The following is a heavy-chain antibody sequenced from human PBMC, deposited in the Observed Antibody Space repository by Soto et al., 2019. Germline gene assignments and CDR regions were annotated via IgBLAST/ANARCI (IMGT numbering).Heavy chain of an antibody. J-gene: IGHJ4*02. CDR3: ARRYDSSGYYSCFDY. Sequence: SETLSLTCAVSGGSITSRSYYWGWVRQSPGKGLEWIGSIYYSGSTYHSPSLSRRLTMSVDTSKSQFSLKLSSVTAADTAVYYCARRYDSSGYYSCFDYWGQGTLVTVSS. V-gene: IGHV4-39*01. CDR1: GGSITSRSYY. D-gene: IGHD3-22*01. CDR2: IYYSGST.